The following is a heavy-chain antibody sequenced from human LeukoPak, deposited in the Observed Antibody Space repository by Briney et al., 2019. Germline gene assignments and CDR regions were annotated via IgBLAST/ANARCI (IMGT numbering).Heavy chain of an antibody. Sequence: SETLSLTCTVSGGSINSYYWSWIRQPPGKGLEWIGEINHSGSTNYNPSLKSRVTISVDTSKNQFSLKLSSVTAADTAVYYCARGAYYYDSSGYYHYPIFDYWGQGTLVTVSS. CDR2: INHSGST. CDR1: GGSINSYY. D-gene: IGHD3-22*01. J-gene: IGHJ4*02. CDR3: ARGAYYYDSSGYYHYPIFDY. V-gene: IGHV4-34*01.